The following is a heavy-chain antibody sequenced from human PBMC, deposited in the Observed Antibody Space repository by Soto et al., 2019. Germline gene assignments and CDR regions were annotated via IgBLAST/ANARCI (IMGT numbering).Heavy chain of an antibody. CDR2: IYYSGST. V-gene: IGHV4-30-4*01. CDR1: GGSISSGDYY. J-gene: IGHJ3*02. D-gene: IGHD3-10*01. Sequence: PSETLSLTCTVSGGSISSGDYYWSWIRQPPGKGLEWIGYIYYSGSTYYNPSLKSRVTISVDTSKNQFSLKLSSVTAADTAVYYCARGKGVTMVRGVIISDAFDIWGQGTMVTVSS. CDR3: ARGKGVTMVRGVIISDAFDI.